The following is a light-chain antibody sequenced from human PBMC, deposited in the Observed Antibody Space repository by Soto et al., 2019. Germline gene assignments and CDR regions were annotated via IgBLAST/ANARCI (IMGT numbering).Light chain of an antibody. CDR1: QSVSRY. Sequence: EIVLTQSPATLSLSPGERATLSCRASQSVSRYLAWFQQKPGQAPRLLIYDTSNRATGIPARFSGSGSGTDFTLTISSLEPEDFAVYYCQQRKRWPRTFGQGTKLEI. CDR2: DTS. J-gene: IGKJ2*01. V-gene: IGKV3-11*01. CDR3: QQRKRWPRT.